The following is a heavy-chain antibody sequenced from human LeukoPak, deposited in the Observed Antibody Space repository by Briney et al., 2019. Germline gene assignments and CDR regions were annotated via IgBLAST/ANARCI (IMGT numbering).Heavy chain of an antibody. Sequence: TGGSLRLSCAASGFTFSSYSMNWVRQAPGKGLEWVSYISSSSSTIYHADSVKGRFTISRDNAKNSLYLQMNSLRAEDTAVYYCAREDYYGSGSYQGWGQGTLVTVSS. CDR1: GFTFSSYS. J-gene: IGHJ4*02. CDR2: ISSSSSTI. V-gene: IGHV3-48*01. CDR3: AREDYYGSGSYQG. D-gene: IGHD3-10*01.